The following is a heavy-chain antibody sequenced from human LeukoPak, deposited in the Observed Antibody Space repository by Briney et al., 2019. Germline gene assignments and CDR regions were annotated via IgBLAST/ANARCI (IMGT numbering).Heavy chain of an antibody. CDR1: GFTFSSYA. CDR2: ISGSGGNA. D-gene: IGHD3-22*01. J-gene: IGHJ4*02. Sequence: PGGSLRLSCAASGFTFSSYAMSWVRQAPGKGLEWVSAISGSGGNAYYADSVKGRFTISRDNSKNTLYLQMNSLRAEDTAVYYCAKGQIVVVPYYFDFWGQGILVTVSS. V-gene: IGHV3-23*01. CDR3: AKGQIVVVPYYFDF.